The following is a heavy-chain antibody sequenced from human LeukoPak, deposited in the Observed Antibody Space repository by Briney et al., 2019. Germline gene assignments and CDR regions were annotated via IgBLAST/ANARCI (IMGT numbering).Heavy chain of an antibody. Sequence: GGSLRLSCVASGFTVNNNHMSWVRQAPGKGLEWVSIIYNHGGTYSADSVKGRFTISRDDSKSIAYLQMNSLKTEDTAVYYCTRGVLPYYDFWSGYSNGFDYWGQGTLVTVSS. CDR2: IYNHGGT. V-gene: IGHV3-66*01. CDR3: TRGVLPYYDFWSGYSNGFDY. J-gene: IGHJ4*02. D-gene: IGHD3-3*01. CDR1: GFTVNNNH.